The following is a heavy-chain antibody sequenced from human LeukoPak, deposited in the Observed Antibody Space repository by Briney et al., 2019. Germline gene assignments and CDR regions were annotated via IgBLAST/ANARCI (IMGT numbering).Heavy chain of an antibody. CDR1: GFTFSSYA. CDR2: ISGSGGST. V-gene: IGHV3-23*01. D-gene: IGHD4-17*01. CDR3: AKAPATVTTIYYYYMDV. Sequence: GGSLRLSCAASGFTFSSYAMSWVRQAPGKGLEWVSAISGSGGSTYYADSVKDRFTISRDNSKNTLYLQMNSLRAEDTAVYYCAKAPATVTTIYYYYMDVWGKGTTVTVSS. J-gene: IGHJ6*03.